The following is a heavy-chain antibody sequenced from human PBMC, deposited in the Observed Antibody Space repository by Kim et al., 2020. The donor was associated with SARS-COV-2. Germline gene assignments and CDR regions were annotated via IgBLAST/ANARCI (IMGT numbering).Heavy chain of an antibody. V-gene: IGHV1-46*01. Sequence: ASVKVSCKASGYTFTSYYMHWVRQAPGQGLEWMGIINPSGGSTSYAQKFQGRVTMTRDTSTSTVYMELSSLRSEDTAVYYCARGYSREGLFNKPYYYYGMDVWGQGTTVTVSS. CDR3: ARGYSREGLFNKPYYYYGMDV. D-gene: IGHD6-13*01. CDR2: INPSGGST. J-gene: IGHJ6*02. CDR1: GYTFTSYY.